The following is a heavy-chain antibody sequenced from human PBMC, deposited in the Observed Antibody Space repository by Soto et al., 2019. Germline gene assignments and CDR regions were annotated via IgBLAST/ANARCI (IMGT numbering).Heavy chain of an antibody. V-gene: IGHV4-61*01. CDR3: ARDAKVDTGLGGSSYYNLDV. CDR1: GDSVDSGTYY. Sequence: SETLSLTCSVSGDSVDSGTYYWTWIRQPPGKGLEWIGNIYYTGTTNYSPSLKSRVTISVDTSKNQFSLKLNSVTAADTAVYYCARDAKVDTGLGGSSYYNLDVWGQGTTVTVSS. CDR2: IYYTGTT. D-gene: IGHD5-18*01. J-gene: IGHJ6*02.